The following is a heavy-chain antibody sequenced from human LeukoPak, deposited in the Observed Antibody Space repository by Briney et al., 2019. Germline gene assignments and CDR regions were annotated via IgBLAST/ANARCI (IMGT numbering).Heavy chain of an antibody. Sequence: PSETLSLTCTVSGGSISSYYWSWIRQPPGKGLEWFGYVYYSGNTNYNPSLKSRVTISVDTSKNQFSLKLSSVTAADTAVYYCARGVEWLRGFDYWGQGTLVTVSS. CDR3: ARGVEWLRGFDY. J-gene: IGHJ4*02. D-gene: IGHD5-12*01. V-gene: IGHV4-59*01. CDR1: GGSISSYY. CDR2: VYYSGNT.